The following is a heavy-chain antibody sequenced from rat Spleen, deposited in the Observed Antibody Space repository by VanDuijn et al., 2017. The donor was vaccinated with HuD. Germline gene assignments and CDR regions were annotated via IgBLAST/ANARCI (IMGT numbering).Heavy chain of an antibody. D-gene: IGHD1-12*02. Sequence: EVQLVESGGGLVQPGRSLKLSCVASGFTFNNYWMTWIRQAPTRGLEWVATISIDGSSTYFRDPVKGRLTISRDNGKSTLFLQMDSLRSEDTATYYCTRAGSYYYDVMDAWGQGASVTVSS. CDR2: ISIDGSST. CDR3: TRAGSYYYDVMDA. J-gene: IGHJ4*01. V-gene: IGHV5-31*01. CDR1: GFTFNNYW.